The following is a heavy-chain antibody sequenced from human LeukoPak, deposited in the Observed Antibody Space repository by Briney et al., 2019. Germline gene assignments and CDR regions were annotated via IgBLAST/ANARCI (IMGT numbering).Heavy chain of an antibody. CDR3: ARVEEGYGSGRRENYYYYYMDV. Sequence: SSETLSLTCTVSGDSISSYYWSWIRQPPGKGLEWIGYIYYSGSTNYNPSLKSRVTISVDTSKNQFSLKLSSVTAADTAVYYCARVEEGYGSGRRENYYYYYMDVWGKGTTVTISS. D-gene: IGHD3-10*01. J-gene: IGHJ6*03. CDR2: IYYSGST. CDR1: GDSISSYY. V-gene: IGHV4-59*01.